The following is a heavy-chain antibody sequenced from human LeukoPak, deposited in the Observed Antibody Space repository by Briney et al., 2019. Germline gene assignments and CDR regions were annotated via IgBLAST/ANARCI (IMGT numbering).Heavy chain of an antibody. J-gene: IGHJ6*03. CDR2: IYYSGST. V-gene: IGHV4-59*08. CDR3: ARQDDSYYYYYIDV. Sequence: SETLSLTCTVSGGSISSYYWSWIRQPPGKGLEWIGYIYYSGSTNYNPSLKSRVTISVDTSKNQFSLTLSFVTAADTAVYYCARQDDSYYYYYIDVWGSRTTVTVSS. CDR1: GGSISSYY.